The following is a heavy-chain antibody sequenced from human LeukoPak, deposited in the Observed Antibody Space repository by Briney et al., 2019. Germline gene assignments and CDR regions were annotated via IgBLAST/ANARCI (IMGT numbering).Heavy chain of an antibody. Sequence: GGSLRLSCAASGFTFSSYAMSWVRQAPGKGLEWVSAISGSGGSTYYADSVKGRFTISRDNSKNTLYLQMNSLRAEDTAVYYCAKVGRITMIVVVTKQSFLDYWGQGTLVTVPS. CDR1: GFTFSSYA. CDR3: AKVGRITMIVVVTKQSFLDY. D-gene: IGHD3-22*01. J-gene: IGHJ4*02. V-gene: IGHV3-23*01. CDR2: ISGSGGST.